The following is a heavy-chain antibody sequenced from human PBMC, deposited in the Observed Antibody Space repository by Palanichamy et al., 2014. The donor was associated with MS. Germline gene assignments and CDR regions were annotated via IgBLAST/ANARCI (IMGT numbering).Heavy chain of an antibody. D-gene: IGHD5-18*01. J-gene: IGHJ3*02. CDR3: VREPWLIGRVGSYDI. CDR2: IWNDGSRP. CDR1: FSTYG. V-gene: IGHV3-33*01. Sequence: FSTYGMHWVRQAPGKGLEWVALIWNDGSRPDYADSVKGRFTISRDNSKNTLYLQMNSLRAVDTALYYCVREPWLIGRVGSYDIWGQGTMVTVSS.